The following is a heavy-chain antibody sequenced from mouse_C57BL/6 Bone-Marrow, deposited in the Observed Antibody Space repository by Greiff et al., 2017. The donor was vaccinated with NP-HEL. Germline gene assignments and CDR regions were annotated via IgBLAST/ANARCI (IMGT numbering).Heavy chain of an antibody. J-gene: IGHJ4*01. CDR3: ARRELRPGAMDY. CDR1: EYEFPSHD. V-gene: IGHV5-2*01. Sequence: EVQLQESGGGLVPPGESLKLSCASTEYEFPSHDMSWVRKTPEKRLELVAAINSDGGSTYYPDTMERRFIISRDNTKKALYLQMSSLRSEDTALYYCARRELRPGAMDYWGQGTSVTVSS. D-gene: IGHD3-2*02. CDR2: INSDGGST.